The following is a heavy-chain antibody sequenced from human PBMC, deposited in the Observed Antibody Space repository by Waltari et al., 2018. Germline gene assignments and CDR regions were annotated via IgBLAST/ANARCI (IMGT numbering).Heavy chain of an antibody. CDR3: ARERGQYYYGSGSYSYYYYYMDV. Sequence: QVQLQESGPGLVKPSETLSLTCTVSGGSISSHYWSWIRQPPGKGLEWIGYTYSSGSTNTHHPLRGRVTISVDTSKNQFSLKLRSVPAADTAVYYCARERGQYYYGSGSYSYYYYYMDVWGKGTTVTVSS. J-gene: IGHJ6*03. V-gene: IGHV4-59*11. CDR1: GGSISSHY. CDR2: TYSSGST. D-gene: IGHD3-10*01.